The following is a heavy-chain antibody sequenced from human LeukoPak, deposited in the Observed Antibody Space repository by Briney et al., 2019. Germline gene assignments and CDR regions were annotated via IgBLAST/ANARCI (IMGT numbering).Heavy chain of an antibody. D-gene: IGHD5-18*01. CDR1: GFTFSSYS. Sequence: EGSLRLSCAASGFTFSSYSMNWVRQAPGKGLEWVSSISSSSSYIYYADSVKGRFTISRDNAKNSLYLQMNSLRAEDTAVYYCARAGGTAMVNFDYWGREPWSPSPQ. CDR3: ARAGGTAMVNFDY. J-gene: IGHJ4*02. V-gene: IGHV3-21*01. CDR2: ISSSSSYI.